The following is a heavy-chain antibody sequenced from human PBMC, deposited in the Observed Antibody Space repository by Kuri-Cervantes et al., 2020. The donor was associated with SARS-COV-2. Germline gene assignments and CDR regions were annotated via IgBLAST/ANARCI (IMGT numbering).Heavy chain of an antibody. V-gene: IGHV4-59*04. D-gene: IGHD3-10*01. CDR2: IYYSGST. CDR3: ARIALGELSTFEY. CDR1: GGSISSYY. J-gene: IGHJ4*02. Sequence: SETLSLTCTVSGGSISSYYWSWIRQPPGKGPEWIGYIYYSGSTYYNPSLKSRVTISVDTSKNQFSLKLSSVTAADTAVYYCARIALGELSTFEYWGQGALVTVSS.